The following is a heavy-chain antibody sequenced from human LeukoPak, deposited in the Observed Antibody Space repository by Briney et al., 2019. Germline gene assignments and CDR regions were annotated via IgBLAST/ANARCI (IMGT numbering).Heavy chain of an antibody. Sequence: GGSLRLSCAASGFTFSSYWMSWVRQAPGKGLECVANIKQDGSDKYYVDSVKGRFTISRDNAKNSLYLQMSSLRAEDTAVYYCAKGIVNWGKSYFDYWGQGTLVTVSS. V-gene: IGHV3-7*03. CDR1: GFTFSSYW. CDR3: AKGIVNWGKSYFDY. J-gene: IGHJ4*02. D-gene: IGHD7-27*01. CDR2: IKQDGSDK.